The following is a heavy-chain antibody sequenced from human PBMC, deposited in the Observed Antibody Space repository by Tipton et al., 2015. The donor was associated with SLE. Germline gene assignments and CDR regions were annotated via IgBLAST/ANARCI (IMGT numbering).Heavy chain of an antibody. Sequence: SLRLSCAASGFTFSSYAMSWVRQAPGKGLEWVSVIYTDGSTYYADSVKGRFTVSRDNSKNTLYLQMNSLRAEDTAVYYCAGWVGYCSGGSCFYWGQGTLVTVSS. CDR3: AGWVGYCSGGSCFY. CDR1: GFTFSSYA. CDR2: IYTDGST. V-gene: IGHV3-23*03. D-gene: IGHD2-15*01. J-gene: IGHJ4*02.